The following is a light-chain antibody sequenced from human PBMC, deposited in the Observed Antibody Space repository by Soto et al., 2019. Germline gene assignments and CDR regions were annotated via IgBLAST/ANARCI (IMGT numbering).Light chain of an antibody. CDR1: SSNIGAGYD. J-gene: IGLJ2*01. V-gene: IGLV1-40*01. CDR3: QSYDSSLSGVV. CDR2: GNS. Sequence: QSVLTQPPSVSGAPGQRVTISCTGSSSNIGAGYDVHWYQQLPGTAPKVLIYGNSNRPSGVPDRFSGSKSGTSASLAITGLQAEDEADYYCQSYDSSLSGVVSGGGTKLTVL.